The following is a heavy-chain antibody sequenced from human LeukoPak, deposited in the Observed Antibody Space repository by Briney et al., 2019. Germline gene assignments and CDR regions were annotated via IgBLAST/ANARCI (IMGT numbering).Heavy chain of an antibody. CDR1: GGSISSNKW. V-gene: IGHV4-4*02. D-gene: IGHD6-13*01. CDR3: ATLAAAGTLFDY. CDR2: IYHTGTT. J-gene: IGHJ4*02. Sequence: SGTLSLTCAVSGGSISSNKWWSWVRQPPGKGLEWIGEIYHTGTTNYNPSLKSRVTMSVDKSKNQFSLELTSVTAADTAVYYCATLAAAGTLFDYWGQGTLVTVSS.